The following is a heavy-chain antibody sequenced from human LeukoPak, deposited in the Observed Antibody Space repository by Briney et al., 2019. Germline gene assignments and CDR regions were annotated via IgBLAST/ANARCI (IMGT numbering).Heavy chain of an antibody. CDR1: GYTFTGYY. V-gene: IGHV1-2*02. J-gene: IGHJ4*02. CDR2: IDPNSGGT. CDR3: ARSVGVGYCSGGSCYYYY. D-gene: IGHD2-15*01. Sequence: ASVKVSCKASGYTFTGYYMHWVRQAPGQGLEWMGWIDPNSGGTNYAQKFQGRVTMTRDTSISTAYMELSRLRSDDTAVYYCARSVGVGYCSGGSCYYYYWGQGTLVTVSS.